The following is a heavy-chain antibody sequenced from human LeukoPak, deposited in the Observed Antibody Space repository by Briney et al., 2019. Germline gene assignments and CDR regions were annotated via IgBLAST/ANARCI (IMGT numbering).Heavy chain of an antibody. Sequence: SETLSLTYAVYGGSISCYYSSGIRQPPGKGLEWIGEINHSGSTNYNPSLKSRVTISVDTSKNQFSLKLSSVTAADTAVYYCASWAAALLMVPNSHPDGWGKGTTVTVSS. J-gene: IGHJ6*04. V-gene: IGHV4-34*01. CDR2: INHSGST. CDR1: GGSISCYY. CDR3: ASWAAALLMVPNSHPDG. D-gene: IGHD3-10*01.